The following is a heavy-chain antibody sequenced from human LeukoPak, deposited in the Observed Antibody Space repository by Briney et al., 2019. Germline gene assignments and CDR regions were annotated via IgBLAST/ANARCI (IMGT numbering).Heavy chain of an antibody. Sequence: PGGSLRLSCAASGFTFRSYGIHWVRQAPGKELEWVTYISDDGRDKWYADSVKGRLTISRDNSKNTLSLQMNSLRPEDTAVYYCAKDKDYGWDYWGQGTLVTVSS. D-gene: IGHD4/OR15-4a*01. CDR3: AKDKDYGWDY. J-gene: IGHJ4*02. CDR2: ISDDGRDK. CDR1: GFTFRSYG. V-gene: IGHV3-30*02.